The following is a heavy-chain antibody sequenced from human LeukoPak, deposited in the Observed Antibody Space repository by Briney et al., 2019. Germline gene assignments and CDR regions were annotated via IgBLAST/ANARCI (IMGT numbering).Heavy chain of an antibody. Sequence: SETLSLTCTVSGGSISSSSYYWSWIRQPPGKGLEWIGSIYYSGSTYYNPSLKSRVTISVDTSKNQFSLKLSSVTAADTAVYYCADVYSSGWYRAEYFQHWGQGTLVTVSS. CDR3: ADVYSSGWYRAEYFQH. CDR2: IYYSGST. D-gene: IGHD6-19*01. CDR1: GGSISSSSYY. V-gene: IGHV4-39*01. J-gene: IGHJ1*01.